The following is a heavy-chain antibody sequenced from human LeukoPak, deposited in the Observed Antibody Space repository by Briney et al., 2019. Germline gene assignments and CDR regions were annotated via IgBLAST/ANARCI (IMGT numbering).Heavy chain of an antibody. V-gene: IGHV1-2*02. CDR1: GYSFTDKY. CDR3: ARVNSWDYYDSSGDYGIDY. Sequence: ASVKVSCKASGYSFTDKYMHWVRQAPGQGLEWMGWINPNSGGTNYAQKFQGRVTMTTDTSMSTAYMELSRLTSDDTAVYYCARVNSWDYYDSSGDYGIDYWGQGTLVTVSS. CDR2: INPNSGGT. J-gene: IGHJ4*02. D-gene: IGHD3-22*01.